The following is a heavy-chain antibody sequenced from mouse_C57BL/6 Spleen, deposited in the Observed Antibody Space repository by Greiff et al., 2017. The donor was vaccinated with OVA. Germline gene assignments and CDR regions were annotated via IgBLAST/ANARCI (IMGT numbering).Heavy chain of an antibody. J-gene: IGHJ1*03. CDR2: IYPGSGST. CDR3: ARIYYGYDVGYFDV. Sequence: VQLQQPGAELVKPGASVKMSCKASGYTFTSYWITWVKQRPGQGLEWIGDIYPGSGSTNYNEKFKSKATLTVDTSSSTAYMQLSSLTSEDSAVYYCARIYYGYDVGYFDVWGTGTTVTVSS. CDR1: GYTFTSYW. D-gene: IGHD2-2*01. V-gene: IGHV1-55*01.